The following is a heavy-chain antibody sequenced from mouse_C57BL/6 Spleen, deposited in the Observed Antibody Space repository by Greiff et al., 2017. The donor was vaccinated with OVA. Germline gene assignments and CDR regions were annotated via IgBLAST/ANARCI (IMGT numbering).Heavy chain of an antibody. CDR2: ISDGGSYT. Sequence: EVQLVESGGGLVKPGGSLKLSCAASGFTFSSYAMSWVRQTPEKRLEWVATISDGGSYTYYPDNVKGRFTISRDNAKNNLYLQMSHLKSEDTAMYYCARDGDDYDYYAMDYWGQGTSVTVSS. J-gene: IGHJ4*01. CDR1: GFTFSSYA. V-gene: IGHV5-4*01. D-gene: IGHD2-4*01. CDR3: ARDGDDYDYYAMDY.